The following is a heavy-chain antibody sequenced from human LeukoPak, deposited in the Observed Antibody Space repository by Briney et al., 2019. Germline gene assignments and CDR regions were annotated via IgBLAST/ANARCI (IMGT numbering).Heavy chain of an antibody. V-gene: IGHV4-30-4*08. J-gene: IGHJ5*02. D-gene: IGHD2-2*01. CDR1: GGSISSGDYY. CDR2: IYYSGST. Sequence: SETLSLTCTVSGGSISSGDYYWSWIRQPPGKGLEWIGYIYYSGSTYYNPSLKSRVTISVDTSKNQFSLKLSSVTAVDTAVYYCARAMLTDRYQLLHNWFDPWGQGTLVTVSS. CDR3: ARAMLTDRYQLLHNWFDP.